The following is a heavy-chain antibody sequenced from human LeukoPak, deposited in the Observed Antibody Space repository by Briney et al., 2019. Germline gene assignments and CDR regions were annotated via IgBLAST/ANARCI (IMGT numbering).Heavy chain of an antibody. CDR1: GYTFTSYG. Sequence: GSVKVSCKASGYTFTSYGISWVRQAPGQGLEWMGWISAYNGNTNYAQKLQGRVTMTTDTSTSTAYMELRSLRSDDTAVYYCARDWKDIVVVPAAILDYYYYGMDVWGQGTTVTVSS. V-gene: IGHV1-18*01. D-gene: IGHD2-2*01. J-gene: IGHJ6*02. CDR3: ARDWKDIVVVPAAILDYYYYGMDV. CDR2: ISAYNGNT.